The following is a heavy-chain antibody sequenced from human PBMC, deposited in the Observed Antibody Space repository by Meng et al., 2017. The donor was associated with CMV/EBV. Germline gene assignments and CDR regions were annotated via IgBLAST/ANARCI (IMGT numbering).Heavy chain of an antibody. Sequence: QVPLVQSGGGVKKPGSSVKVSCKASGATFSSYAISWVRQAPGQGLEWMGGIIPIFGTANYAQKFQGRVTITADESTSTAYMELSSPRSEDTAVYYCARPYSGYYYPGFDYWGQGTLVTVSS. CDR1: GATFSSYA. D-gene: IGHD3-22*01. CDR3: ARPYSGYYYPGFDY. J-gene: IGHJ4*02. V-gene: IGHV1-69*12. CDR2: IIPIFGTA.